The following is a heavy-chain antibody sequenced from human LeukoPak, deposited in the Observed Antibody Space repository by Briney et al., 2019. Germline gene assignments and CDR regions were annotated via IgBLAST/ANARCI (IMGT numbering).Heavy chain of an antibody. V-gene: IGHV4-30-4*01. CDR2: IYYSGST. Sequence: SETLSLTCTVSGGSISSGDYYWSWIRQPPGKGLEWIGYIYYSGSTYYNPSLKSRVTISVDTSKNQFSLQLNSVTPEDTAVYYCVRLVGGDIDYWGLGTLVTVSS. CDR1: GGSISSGDYY. CDR3: VRLVGGDIDY. D-gene: IGHD5-12*01. J-gene: IGHJ4*02.